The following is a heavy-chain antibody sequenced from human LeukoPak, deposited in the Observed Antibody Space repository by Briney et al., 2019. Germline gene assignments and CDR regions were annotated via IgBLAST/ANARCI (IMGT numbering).Heavy chain of an antibody. CDR2: ISTYNGDT. J-gene: IGHJ4*02. CDR1: GYTFTSYG. CDR3: AREGLGELTLDY. D-gene: IGHD3-16*01. V-gene: IGHV1-18*01. Sequence: ASVKVSCKASGYTFTSYGISWVRQAPGQGLEWMGWISTYNGDTNYAQKLQGRVTMTTDTSTNTAYMELRSLRSDDTAVYYCAREGLGELTLDYGGQGTLVTVSS.